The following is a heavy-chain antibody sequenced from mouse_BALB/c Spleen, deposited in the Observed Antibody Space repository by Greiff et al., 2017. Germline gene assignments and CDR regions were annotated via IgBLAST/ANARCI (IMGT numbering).Heavy chain of an antibody. CDR1: GFSLTSYG. D-gene: IGHD2-4*01. V-gene: IGHV2-2*02. CDR3: ARSTMITKSSYYYAMDY. Sequence: QVQLQQSGPGLVQPSQSLSITCTVSGFSLTSYGVHWVRQSPGKGLEWLGVIWSGGSTDYNAAFISRLSISKDNSKSQVFFKMNSLQANDTAIYYCARSTMITKSSYYYAMDYWGQGTSVTVSS. CDR2: IWSGGST. J-gene: IGHJ4*01.